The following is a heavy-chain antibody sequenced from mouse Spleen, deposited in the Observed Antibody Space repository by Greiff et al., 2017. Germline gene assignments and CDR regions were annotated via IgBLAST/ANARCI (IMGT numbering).Heavy chain of an antibody. CDR1: GFTFSDYG. V-gene: IGHV5-17*01. CDR2: ISSGSSTI. J-gene: IGHJ4*01. D-gene: IGHD2-14*01. Sequence: EVKVVESGGGLVKPGGSLKLSCAASGFTFSDYGMHWVRQSPEKGLEWVAYISSGSSTIYSADTVKGRFTISRDTAKNTLFLQMTSLRSEDTAMYYCARDRYDEGGYAMDVWGQGTSVTVSS. CDR3: ARDRYDEGGYAMDV.